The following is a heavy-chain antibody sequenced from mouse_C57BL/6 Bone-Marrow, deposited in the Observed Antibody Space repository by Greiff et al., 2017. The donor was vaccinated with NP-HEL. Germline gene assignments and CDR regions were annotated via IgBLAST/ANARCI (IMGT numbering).Heavy chain of an antibody. CDR2: IDPEDGET. CDR3: ARTTVVRYAMDY. V-gene: IGHV14-2*01. D-gene: IGHD1-1*01. J-gene: IGHJ4*01. Sequence: EVKLQESGAELVKPGASVKLSCTASGFNIKDYYMHWVKQRTEQGLEWIGRIDPEDGETKYAPKFQGKATITADTSSNPAYLPLSSLTSEDTAVYYCARTTVVRYAMDYWGQGTSVTVSS. CDR1: GFNIKDYY.